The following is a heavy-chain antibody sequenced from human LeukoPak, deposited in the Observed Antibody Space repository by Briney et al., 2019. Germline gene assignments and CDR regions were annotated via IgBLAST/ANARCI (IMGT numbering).Heavy chain of an antibody. D-gene: IGHD4-23*01. CDR2: INPNSGGT. Sequence: GASVKVSCKASGYTFTGYYMHWVRQAPGQGLEWMGWINPNSGGTNYAQKFQGRVTMTRDTSISAAYTELSRLRSDDTAVYYCARDSGYGGNSIDYWGQGTLVTVSS. CDR3: ARDSGYGGNSIDY. CDR1: GYTFTGYY. V-gene: IGHV1-2*02. J-gene: IGHJ4*02.